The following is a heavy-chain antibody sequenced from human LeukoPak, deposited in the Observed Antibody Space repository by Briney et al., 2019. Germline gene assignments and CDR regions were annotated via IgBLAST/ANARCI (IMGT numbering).Heavy chain of an antibody. V-gene: IGHV3-7*01. CDR1: GFTFSSYW. CDR2: IKQDGSEK. D-gene: IGHD6-13*01. J-gene: IGHJ4*02. CDR3: ARGGYSSSWYHDS. Sequence: GGSLRLSCAASGFTFSSYWMSWVRQPPGKGLEWVANIKQDGSEKYYVDSVKGRFTISRDNAKNSLYMQVNSLRAEDTAVYYCARGGYSSSWYHDSWGQGTLVTVSS.